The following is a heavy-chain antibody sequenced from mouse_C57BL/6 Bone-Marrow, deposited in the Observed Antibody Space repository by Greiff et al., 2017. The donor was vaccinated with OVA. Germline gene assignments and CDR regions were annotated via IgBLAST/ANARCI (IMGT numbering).Heavy chain of an antibody. V-gene: IGHV1-72*01. J-gene: IGHJ4*01. D-gene: IGHD3-1*01. CDR1: GYTFTSYW. CDR2: FVPNSGGT. CDR3: ARGHPEAMDY. Sequence: VQLQQSGAELVKPGASVKLSCKASGYTFTSYWMHWVKQRPGRGLEWIGRFVPNSGGTKYNEKFKSKATLPVDKPSSSAYMELRRLTSEDAAGYVCARGHPEAMDYWGQGTSVTVSA.